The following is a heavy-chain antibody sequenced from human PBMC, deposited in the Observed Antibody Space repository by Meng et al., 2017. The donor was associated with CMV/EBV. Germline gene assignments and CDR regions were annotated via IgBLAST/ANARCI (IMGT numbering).Heavy chain of an antibody. CDR1: GGSISSYY. CDR3: ARDSAVAGVVDY. Sequence: RVQCQGSGPGPGKPSETLFLTCSVSGGSISSYYWGWIRQPTGKGLEWIGSIYYSGSTYYNPSLKSRVTISVDTSKNQFSLKLSSVTAADTAVYYCARDSAVAGVVDYWGQGTLVTVSS. V-gene: IGHV4-39*06. D-gene: IGHD6-19*01. CDR2: IYYSGST. J-gene: IGHJ4*02.